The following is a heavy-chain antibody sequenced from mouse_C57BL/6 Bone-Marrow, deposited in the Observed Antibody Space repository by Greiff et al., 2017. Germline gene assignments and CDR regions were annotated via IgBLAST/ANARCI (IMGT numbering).Heavy chain of an antibody. CDR1: GYTFTDYN. V-gene: IGHV1-18*01. D-gene: IGHD2-2*01. Sequence: EVQLQQSGPELVKPGASVKIPCKASGYTFTDYNMDWVKQSHGKSLEWIGDINPNNGGTIYNQKFKGKATLTVDKSSSTAYMELRSLTSEDTAVYYGARGGYDGNYYAMDYWGQGTSVTVSS. CDR3: ARGGYDGNYYAMDY. CDR2: INPNNGGT. J-gene: IGHJ4*01.